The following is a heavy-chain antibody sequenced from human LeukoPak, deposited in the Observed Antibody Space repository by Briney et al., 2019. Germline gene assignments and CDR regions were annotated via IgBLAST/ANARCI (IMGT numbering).Heavy chain of an antibody. V-gene: IGHV3-74*01. D-gene: IGHD3-10*01. Sequence: GGSLRLSCAASGFTFSSYWMHWVRQAPGMGLVWVSRINSDGSSTNYADSVKGRFTISRDNTKNTLYLQMNSLRVEDTAVYYCVRDYRGFDYWGQGTLVTVSS. CDR2: INSDGSST. J-gene: IGHJ4*02. CDR3: VRDYRGFDY. CDR1: GFTFSSYW.